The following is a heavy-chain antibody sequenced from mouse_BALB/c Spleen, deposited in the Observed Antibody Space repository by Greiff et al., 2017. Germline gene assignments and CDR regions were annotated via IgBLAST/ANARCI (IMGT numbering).Heavy chain of an antibody. CDR3: ARCYGNYWYFDV. D-gene: IGHD2-1*01. CDR2: INPSSGYT. Sequence: QVQLQQSAAELARPGASVKMSCKASGYTFTSYTMHWVKQRPGQGLEWIGYINPSSGYTEYNQKFKDKTTLTADKSSSTAYMQLSSLTSEDSAVYYCARCYGNYWYFDVWGAGTTVTVSS. V-gene: IGHV1-4*02. CDR1: GYTFTSYT. J-gene: IGHJ1*01.